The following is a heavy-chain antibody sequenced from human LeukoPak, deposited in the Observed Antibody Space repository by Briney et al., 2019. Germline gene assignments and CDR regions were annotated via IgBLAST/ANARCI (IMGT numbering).Heavy chain of an antibody. CDR2: IYYSGST. V-gene: IGHV4-59*01. D-gene: IGHD3-3*01. CDR3: ARGAPRQYYGFWSGYPNDAFDI. Sequence: PSETLSLTCTVSGGSISSYYWSWIRQPPGKGLEWIGYIYYSGSTNYNPSLKSRVTISVDTSKNQFSLKLNSVTAADTAVYYCARGAPRQYYGFWSGYPNDAFDIWGQGTMVTVSS. J-gene: IGHJ3*02. CDR1: GGSISSYY.